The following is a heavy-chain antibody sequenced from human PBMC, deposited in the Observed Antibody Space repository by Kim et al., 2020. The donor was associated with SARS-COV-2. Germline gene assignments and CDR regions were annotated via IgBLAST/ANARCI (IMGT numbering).Heavy chain of an antibody. V-gene: IGHV1-46*03. CDR3: AAVGSGSGWFDP. Sequence: YAKKFQGRVTMTRDTSTSTVYMELSSLRSEDTAVYYCAAVGSGSGWFDPWGQGTLVTVSS. D-gene: IGHD3-10*01. J-gene: IGHJ5*02.